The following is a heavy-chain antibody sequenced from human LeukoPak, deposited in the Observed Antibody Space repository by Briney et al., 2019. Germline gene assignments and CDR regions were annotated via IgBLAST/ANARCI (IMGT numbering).Heavy chain of an antibody. CDR3: ARGSSQIYYYDSSGYSHAFDY. D-gene: IGHD3-22*01. J-gene: IGHJ4*02. V-gene: IGHV4-34*01. CDR1: GGSFSGYY. Sequence: PSETLSLTCAVYGGSFSGYYWSWIRQPPGKGLEWIGEINHSGSTNYNPSLKSRVTISVDTSKNQFSLKLSSVTAADTAVYYCARGSSQIYYYDSSGYSHAFDYWGQGTLVTVSS. CDR2: INHSGST.